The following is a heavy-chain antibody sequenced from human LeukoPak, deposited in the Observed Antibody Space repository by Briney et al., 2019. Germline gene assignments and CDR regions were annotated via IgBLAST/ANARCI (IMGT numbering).Heavy chain of an antibody. CDR1: GFTFSSYW. J-gene: IGHJ6*03. Sequence: GGSLRLSCAASGFTFSSYWMHWVRHAPGKGLVWVSRINSDGSSTSYADSVKGRFTISRDNAKNTLYLQMNSLRAEDTAVYYCATYGSRSFRYYYYYMDVWGKGTTVTISS. CDR3: ATYGSRSFRYYYYYMDV. D-gene: IGHD3-10*01. CDR2: INSDGSST. V-gene: IGHV3-74*01.